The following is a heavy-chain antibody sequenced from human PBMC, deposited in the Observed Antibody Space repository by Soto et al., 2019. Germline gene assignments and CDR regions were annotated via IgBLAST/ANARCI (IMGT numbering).Heavy chain of an antibody. Sequence: PSETLSLTCTVSGGSVSSGGYYWSWIRQHPGKGLKWIGYIYYSGSTYYKQSLKNRVNISVDTSKNQFSLKLSSVTAADTAVYYCSSGGIGYCSSTSCPTDAFDIWGQGTMVTVSS. D-gene: IGHD2-2*03. V-gene: IGHV4-31*03. CDR1: GGSVSSGGYY. J-gene: IGHJ3*02. CDR2: IYYSGST. CDR3: SSGGIGYCSSTSCPTDAFDI.